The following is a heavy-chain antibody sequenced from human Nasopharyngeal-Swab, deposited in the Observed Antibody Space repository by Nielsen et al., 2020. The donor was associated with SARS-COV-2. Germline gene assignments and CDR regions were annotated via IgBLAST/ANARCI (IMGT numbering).Heavy chain of an antibody. V-gene: IGHV3-74*01. Sequence: GEYLKISCAASGFTFSSSWIHWVRQAPGKGLLWVSRINHDGRSTAYADSVKGRFTISRDNAKTTVSLQMNSLRAEDPVGYYCARRTDCGGGSCNGYHYYGMDVWCLGTMVTVSS. CDR1: GFTFSSSW. CDR2: INHDGRST. D-gene: IGHD2-15*01. J-gene: IGHJ6*02. CDR3: ARRTDCGGGSCNGYHYYGMDV.